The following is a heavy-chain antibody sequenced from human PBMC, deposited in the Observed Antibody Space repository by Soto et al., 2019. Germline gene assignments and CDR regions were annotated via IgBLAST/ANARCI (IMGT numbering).Heavy chain of an antibody. Sequence: PSETLSLTCTVSGGSISSYYWSWIRQPPGKGLEWIGYIYYSGSTNYNPSLKSRVTISVDTSKNQFSLKLSSVTAADTAVYYCAVGYATNYYYYGMDVWGQGTTVTVSS. CDR3: AVGYATNYYYYGMDV. J-gene: IGHJ6*02. CDR2: IYYSGST. CDR1: GGSISSYY. V-gene: IGHV4-59*01. D-gene: IGHD5-12*01.